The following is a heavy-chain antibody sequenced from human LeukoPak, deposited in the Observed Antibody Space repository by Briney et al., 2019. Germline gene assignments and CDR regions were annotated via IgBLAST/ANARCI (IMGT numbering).Heavy chain of an antibody. Sequence: SETLSLTCSVSGSSITSEYYWGWIRQAPAKGLAWVGTIYHSGSTYYNPALRSRVTISVDTSRNHFSLKLTSVTAADTAVYFCARASSGTFLFGPLDYWGQGNLVTVSS. D-gene: IGHD1-26*01. V-gene: IGHV4-38-2*02. CDR2: IYHSGST. CDR3: ARASSGTFLFGPLDY. J-gene: IGHJ4*02. CDR1: GSSITSEYY.